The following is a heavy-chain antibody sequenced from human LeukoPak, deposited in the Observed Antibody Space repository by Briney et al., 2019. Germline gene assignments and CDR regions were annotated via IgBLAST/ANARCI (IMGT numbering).Heavy chain of an antibody. V-gene: IGHV3-7*01. D-gene: IGHD1-7*01. CDR3: AREDDWNYEDY. Sequence: GVLRLSCAASGFPFSHYLMRWVCQAPGKRLGWVANIKQDGSENYYESSVTGRFTSSRDNAKNSLYLQMNSLRAEDTAIYFCAREDDWNYEDYWGQGTLVTVSS. CDR1: GFPFSHYL. CDR2: IKQDGSEN. J-gene: IGHJ4*02.